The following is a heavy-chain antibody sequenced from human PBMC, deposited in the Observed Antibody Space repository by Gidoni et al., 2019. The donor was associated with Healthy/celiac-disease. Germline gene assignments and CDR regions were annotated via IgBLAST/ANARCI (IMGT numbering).Heavy chain of an antibody. CDR2: IYYSGST. Sequence: EWIGSIYYSGSTYYNPSLKSRVTISVDTSKNQFSLKLSSVTAADTAVYYCARRADYVGMDVWGQGTTVTVSS. V-gene: IGHV4-39*01. CDR3: ARRADYVGMDV. J-gene: IGHJ6*02.